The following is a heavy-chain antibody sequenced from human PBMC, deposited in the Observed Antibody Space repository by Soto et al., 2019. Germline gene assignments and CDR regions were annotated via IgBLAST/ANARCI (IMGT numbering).Heavy chain of an antibody. V-gene: IGHV3-48*03. D-gene: IGHD3-22*01. CDR2: ISSSGSTI. J-gene: IGHJ4*02. CDR3: ASSSRSRGYYDSSGYQPLQDY. CDR1: GFTFSSYE. Sequence: GGSLRLSCAASGFTFSSYEMNWVRQAPGKGLEWVSYISSSGSTIYYADSVKGRFTISRDNAKNSLYLQMNSLRAEDTAVYYCASSSRSRGYYDSSGYQPLQDYWGQGTWSPSPQ.